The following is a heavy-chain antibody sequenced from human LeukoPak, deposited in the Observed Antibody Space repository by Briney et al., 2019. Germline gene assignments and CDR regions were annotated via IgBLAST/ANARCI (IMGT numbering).Heavy chain of an antibody. D-gene: IGHD3-3*01. V-gene: IGHV4-61*02. CDR2: IYSSGST. Sequence: SQTLSLTCTVSGGSISSGSYYWSWIRQPAGKGLEWIGRIYSSGSTNYNPSLKSRVTISVDTSKNQFSLKLNSVSAADTAVDYCAREAYDFWSGYYDYWGQGTLVTVSS. CDR3: AREAYDFWSGYYDY. CDR1: GGSISSGSYY. J-gene: IGHJ4*02.